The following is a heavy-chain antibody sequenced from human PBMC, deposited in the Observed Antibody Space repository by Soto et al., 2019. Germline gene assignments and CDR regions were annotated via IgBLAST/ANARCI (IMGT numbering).Heavy chain of an antibody. J-gene: IGHJ4*02. CDR3: AKENGFQFVNFGASGFDY. V-gene: IGHV3-23*01. Sequence: EVQLLESGGGLVQPGGSLRLSCAASGFRFSSKAMSWVRQAPGKGLEWVSIISGSGSSTYYTDSLKGRFTISRDNSTTMVYLEMNYLRAEDTAVYYCAKENGFQFVNFGASGFDYWGQGSLVSVSS. CDR1: GFRFSSKA. CDR2: ISGSGSST. D-gene: IGHD6-6*01.